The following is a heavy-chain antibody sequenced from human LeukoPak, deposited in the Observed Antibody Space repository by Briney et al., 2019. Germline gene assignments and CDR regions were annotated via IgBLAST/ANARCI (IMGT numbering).Heavy chain of an antibody. CDR3: ASGSGTY. CDR1: GFTFDDYA. Sequence: PGGSLRLSCAASGFTFDDYAMHWVRQAPGKGLEWVSGISWNSGSIGYADSVKGRFTISRDNAKNSLFLQMNSLRAEDTAIYYCASGSGTYWGQGTLVTVSS. V-gene: IGHV3-9*01. D-gene: IGHD3-10*01. CDR2: ISWNSGSI. J-gene: IGHJ4*02.